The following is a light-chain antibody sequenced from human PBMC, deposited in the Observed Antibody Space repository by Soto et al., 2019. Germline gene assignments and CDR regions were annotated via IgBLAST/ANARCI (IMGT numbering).Light chain of an antibody. V-gene: IGKV2-30*01. CDR2: QVS. Sequence: DVVMTQSPLSLPVTLGQPASISCRSSQSLAYIDGNTYLNWFHQRPGQSPRRLIYQVSNRDSGVPDQCSGSGSGTDFTLKLSRVEADDVGVYFCLQGTHSPPYTLGQGTKLEIK. CDR3: LQGTHSPPYT. CDR1: QSLAYIDGNTY. J-gene: IGKJ2*01.